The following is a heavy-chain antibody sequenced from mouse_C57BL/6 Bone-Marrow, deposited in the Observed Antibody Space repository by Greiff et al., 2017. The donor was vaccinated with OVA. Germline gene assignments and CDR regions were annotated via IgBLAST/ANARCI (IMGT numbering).Heavy chain of an antibody. CDR2: IDPENGDT. J-gene: IGHJ2*01. Sequence: VQLQQSGAELVRPGASVKLSCTASGFNIKDDYMHWVKQRPEQGLEWIGWIDPENGDTEYASKFQGKATIPADTSSNTAYLQLSSLTSEDTAVYYCTTVTLYYFDYWGQGTTLTVSS. D-gene: IGHD2-1*01. CDR3: TTVTLYYFDY. CDR1: GFNIKDDY. V-gene: IGHV14-4*01.